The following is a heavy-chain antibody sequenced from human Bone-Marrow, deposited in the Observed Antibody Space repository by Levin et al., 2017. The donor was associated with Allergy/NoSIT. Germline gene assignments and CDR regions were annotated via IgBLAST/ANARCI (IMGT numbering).Heavy chain of an antibody. Sequence: GGSLRLSCAASGFTFSISGMHWVRQAPGKGLEWVAVIWYDGSNKYYADSVKGRFTISRDNSKNTLYLQMNSLRAEDTAVYYCARDGGRGIYYGVDYWGQGTLVTVSS. J-gene: IGHJ4*02. CDR1: GFTFSISG. V-gene: IGHV3-33*01. D-gene: IGHD1-26*01. CDR2: IWYDGSNK. CDR3: ARDGGRGIYYGVDY.